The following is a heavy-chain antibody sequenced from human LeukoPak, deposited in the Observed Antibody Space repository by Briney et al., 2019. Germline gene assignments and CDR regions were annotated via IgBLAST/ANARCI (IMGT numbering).Heavy chain of an antibody. CDR3: ARDLNYYGSGYFDY. Sequence: SETLSLTCTVSGGSISSYYWSWIRQPPGKGLEWIGYIYYSGSTNYNPSLKSRVTISVDTSKNQFSLKLSSVTAADTAVYYCARDLNYYGSGYFDYWGQGTLDTVSS. J-gene: IGHJ4*02. D-gene: IGHD3-10*01. CDR1: GGSISSYY. CDR2: IYYSGST. V-gene: IGHV4-59*01.